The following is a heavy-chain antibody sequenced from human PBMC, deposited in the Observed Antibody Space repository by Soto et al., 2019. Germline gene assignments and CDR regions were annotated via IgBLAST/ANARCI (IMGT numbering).Heavy chain of an antibody. CDR1: GASISNNY. J-gene: IGHJ4*02. Sequence: PSETLSLSCTVSGASISNNYWSWIRQSPGKGLEWIGYIYYSGSTNYNPSLKSRVTISMDTSKNQFSLRLTSVTAADTAVYFCVIYRGYCNGGSCPRDGFAYWGQGTLVTVSS. CDR3: VIYRGYCNGGSCPRDGFAY. CDR2: IYYSGST. V-gene: IGHV4-59*08. D-gene: IGHD2-15*01.